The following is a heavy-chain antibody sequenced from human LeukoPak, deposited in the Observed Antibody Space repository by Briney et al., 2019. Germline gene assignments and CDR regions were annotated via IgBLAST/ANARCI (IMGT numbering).Heavy chain of an antibody. Sequence: GASVKVSCKASGYTFTGYYMHWVRQAPGQGLEWMGWINPNSGGTNYAQKFQGRVTMTRDTSISTAYMELSRLRSDDTAVYYCATTPPKTYDSSGSAATFDYWGQGTLVTVSS. CDR1: GYTFTGYY. J-gene: IGHJ4*02. CDR2: INPNSGGT. V-gene: IGHV1-2*02. CDR3: ATTPPKTYDSSGSAATFDY. D-gene: IGHD3-22*01.